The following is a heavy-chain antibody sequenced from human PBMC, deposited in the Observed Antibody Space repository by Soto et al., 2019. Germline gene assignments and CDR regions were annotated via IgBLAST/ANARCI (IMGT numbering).Heavy chain of an antibody. CDR3: ASSARRVYTYGQFLSYYYFVMDV. V-gene: IGHV1-69*01. CDR1: GGTLSRFG. J-gene: IGHJ6*02. D-gene: IGHD5-18*01. CDR2: IIPLSATA. Sequence: QVQLVQSGAEVKKPGSSVKVSCKASGGTLSRFGINWVRQAPGQGLEWMGGIIPLSATAEYAQRFQGRVTITADESTSTAYMEVSSLGRDETAVYYCASSARRVYTYGQFLSYYYFVMDVWGQGTTVTVSS.